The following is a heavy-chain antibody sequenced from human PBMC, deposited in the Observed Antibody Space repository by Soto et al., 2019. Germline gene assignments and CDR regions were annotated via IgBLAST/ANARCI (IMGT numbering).Heavy chain of an antibody. V-gene: IGHV6-1*01. D-gene: IGHD2-8*01. CDR2: TYYRSKWDN. J-gene: IGHJ5*01. Sequence: QVQLQQSGPGLVKPSQTLSLTCAISGDSVSTNSATWDWIRQSPSRGLEWLGRTYYRSKWDNDYAGALKERITINPDKSNSPLSLQLTSVTPDGTAVYYWARLIGNSWLDSWGQGILVTVSS. CDR1: GDSVSTNSAT. CDR3: ARLIGNSWLDS.